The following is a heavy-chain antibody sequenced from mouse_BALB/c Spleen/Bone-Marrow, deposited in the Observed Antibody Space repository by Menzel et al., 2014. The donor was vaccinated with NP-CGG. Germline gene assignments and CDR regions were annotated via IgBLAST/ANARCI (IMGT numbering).Heavy chain of an antibody. CDR3: AYYRYDEGGFAF. V-gene: IGHV14-3*02. D-gene: IGHD2-14*01. Sequence: EVQVVESGVELVKPGASVKLSCTASGFNIKDTYMHWVKQRPEQGLEWIVGIDPANGNTKYDPKFQGRATITADTSSNTAYLQLSSLTSEDTAVYYCAYYRYDEGGFAFWGQGTLVTVSA. CDR2: IDPANGNT. CDR1: GFNIKDTY. J-gene: IGHJ3*01.